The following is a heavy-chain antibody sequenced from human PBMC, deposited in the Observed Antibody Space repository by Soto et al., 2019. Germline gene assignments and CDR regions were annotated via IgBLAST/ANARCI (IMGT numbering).Heavy chain of an antibody. CDR3: ALVGDILTGLGWFDP. CDR2: IYYSGST. Sequence: SETLSLTCTVSGGSISSNNYYWGWNRQPPGKGLEWIGSIYYSGSTYYNPSLKSRVTISVDTSKNQFSLKLSSVTAADTAVYYCALVGDILTGLGWFDPWGKGTLVTVSS. J-gene: IGHJ5*02. V-gene: IGHV4-39*01. D-gene: IGHD3-9*01. CDR1: GGSISSNNYY.